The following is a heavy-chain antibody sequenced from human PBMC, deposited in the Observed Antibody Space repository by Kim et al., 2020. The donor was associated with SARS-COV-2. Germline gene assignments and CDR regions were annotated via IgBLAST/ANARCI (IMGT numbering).Heavy chain of an antibody. Sequence: PSLKSRVTIAVDTSKNQFSLKLSSVTAADTAVYYCAREGWYSDYYYGMDVWGQGTTVTVSS. J-gene: IGHJ6*02. V-gene: IGHV4-59*01. CDR3: AREGWYSDYYYGMDV. D-gene: IGHD6-19*01.